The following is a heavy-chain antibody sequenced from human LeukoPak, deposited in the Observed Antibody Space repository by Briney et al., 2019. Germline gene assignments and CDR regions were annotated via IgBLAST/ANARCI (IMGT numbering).Heavy chain of an antibody. V-gene: IGHV1-69*13. CDR1: GGTFSSYA. Sequence: SVKVSCKASGGTFSSYAISWVRQAPGQGLEWMGGVIPIFGTANYAQKFQGRVTITADESTSTAYMELSSLRSEDTAVYYCARGNGPPGAFDIWGQGTMVTASS. J-gene: IGHJ3*02. CDR3: ARGNGPPGAFDI. CDR2: VIPIFGTA.